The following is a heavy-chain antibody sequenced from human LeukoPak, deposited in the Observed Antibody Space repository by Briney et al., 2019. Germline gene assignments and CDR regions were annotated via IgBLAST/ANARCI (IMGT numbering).Heavy chain of an antibody. D-gene: IGHD3-10*01. V-gene: IGHV3-53*01. CDR1: GFTVSSNY. CDR3: ARETYGSGVRFDP. CDR2: IYSGGST. J-gene: IGHJ5*02. Sequence: TGGSLRLSCAASGFTVSSNYMSWVRQAPGKGLEWVSLIYSGGSTYYADSVKGRFTISRDNSKNTLYLQMNSLRAEDTAIYYCARETYGSGVRFDPWGQGTLVTVSS.